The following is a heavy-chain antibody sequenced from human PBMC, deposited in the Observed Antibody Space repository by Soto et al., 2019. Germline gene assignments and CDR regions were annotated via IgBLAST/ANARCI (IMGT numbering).Heavy chain of an antibody. D-gene: IGHD1-20*01. CDR3: ARAGYNWNDADAFDI. J-gene: IGHJ3*02. CDR2: IIPILGIA. V-gene: IGHV1-69*02. Sequence: VKVSCKASGGTFSSYTISWVRQAPGQGLEWMGRIIPILGIANYAQKFQGRVTITADKSTSTAYMELSSLRSEDTAVYYCARAGYNWNDADAFDIWGQGTMVTVS. CDR1: GGTFSSYT.